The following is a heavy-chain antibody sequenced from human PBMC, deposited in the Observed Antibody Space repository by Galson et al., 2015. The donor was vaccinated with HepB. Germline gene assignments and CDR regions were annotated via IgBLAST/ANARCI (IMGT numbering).Heavy chain of an antibody. D-gene: IGHD3-10*01. V-gene: IGHV1-46*01. Sequence: SVKVSCKASGYKFTSYYMHWVQQAPGQGLEWMGIINPSGGSTDYAQKFRGRLTMTRDTSTSTVFMELSSLRSEDTAVYHCARGVLLWDGPDYWGQGTLVTVSS. J-gene: IGHJ4*02. CDR3: ARGVLLWDGPDY. CDR1: GYKFTSYY. CDR2: INPSGGST.